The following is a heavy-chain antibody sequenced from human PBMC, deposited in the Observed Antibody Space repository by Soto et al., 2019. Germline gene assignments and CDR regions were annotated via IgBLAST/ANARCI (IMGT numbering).Heavy chain of an antibody. CDR1: GYTFTSYA. Sequence: QVQLVQSGAEVKKPGASVKVSCKASGYTFTSYAMHWVRQAPGQRLEWMGWINAGNGNTKYSQKFQGRVTITRDRPESTGYIELSSLRSGDTAVYYCAGTRRITIIGVVISADCYGMDVWGQGTTVTVS. CDR2: INAGNGNT. D-gene: IGHD3-3*01. CDR3: AGTRRITIIGVVISADCYGMDV. J-gene: IGHJ6*02. V-gene: IGHV1-3*01.